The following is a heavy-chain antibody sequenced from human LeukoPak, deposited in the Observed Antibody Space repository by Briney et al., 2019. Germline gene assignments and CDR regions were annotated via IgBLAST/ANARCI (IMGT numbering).Heavy chain of an antibody. CDR3: ARHRAYSYVYGAFYI. D-gene: IGHD5-18*01. CDR2: IYYSGST. V-gene: IGHV4-59*08. Sequence: PSETLSLTCTVSGGSISSYYWSWIRQPPGKGLEWIGYIYYSGSTNYNPSLKSRVTISVDTSKNQFSLKLSSVTAADTAIYYCARHRAYSYVYGAFYIWGQGTMVTVSS. CDR1: GGSISSYY. J-gene: IGHJ3*02.